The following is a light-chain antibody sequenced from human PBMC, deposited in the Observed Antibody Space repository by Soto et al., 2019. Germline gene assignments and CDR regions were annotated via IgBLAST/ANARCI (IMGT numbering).Light chain of an antibody. CDR3: QQYNSYWT. CDR2: KAS. CDR1: QSISSW. Sequence: DIQMTQSPSTLSASVGDRVTITCRASQSISSWFAWYQQKPGKAPKLLIYKASSLESGAPSRFSGSGSGTEFTLIISSLQPDDFATYYCQQYNSYWTFRQGTKVEIK. J-gene: IGKJ1*01. V-gene: IGKV1-5*03.